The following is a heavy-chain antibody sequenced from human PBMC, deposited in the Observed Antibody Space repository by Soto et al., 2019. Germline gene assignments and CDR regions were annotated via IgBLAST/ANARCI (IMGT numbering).Heavy chain of an antibody. Sequence: ASVKVSCKASGYTFTSYAMHWVRHAPGQRLEWMGWINAGNGNTKYSQKFQGRVTITRDTSASTAYMELSSLRSEDTAVYYCARARKGGYNWFDPWGQGTLVTVSS. V-gene: IGHV1-3*01. J-gene: IGHJ5*02. CDR1: GYTFTSYA. CDR3: ARARKGGYNWFDP. CDR2: INAGNGNT. D-gene: IGHD1-26*01.